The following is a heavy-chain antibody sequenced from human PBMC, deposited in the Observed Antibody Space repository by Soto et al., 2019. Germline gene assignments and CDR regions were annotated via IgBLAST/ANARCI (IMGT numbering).Heavy chain of an antibody. V-gene: IGHV2-70*11. J-gene: IGHJ4*02. CDR3: ARSSGWYRPFDY. CDR2: IDWDDDK. CDR1: GFSLSTSGMC. Sequence: GSGPTLVNPTQTLTLTCTFSGFSLSTSGMCVSWIRQPPGKALEWLARIDWDDDKYYSTSLKTRLTISKDTSKNQVVLTMTNMDPVDTATYYCARSSGWYRPFDYWGQGTLVTVSS. D-gene: IGHD6-19*01.